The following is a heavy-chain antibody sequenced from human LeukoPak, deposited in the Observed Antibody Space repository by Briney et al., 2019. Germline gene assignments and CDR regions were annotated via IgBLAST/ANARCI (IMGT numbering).Heavy chain of an antibody. J-gene: IGHJ4*02. CDR1: GFTFRSYW. V-gene: IGHV3-7*01. CDR2: INQGGSVQ. CDR3: ARVEYSGWNLEY. Sequence: GGSPRLSCAASGFTFRSYWMSWVRQAPGKGLEWVANINQGGSVQYYMDSVKGRFTISRDDAKNSLYVQMNSLRDEDTAVYYCARVEYSGWNLEYWGQGTLVTVSS. D-gene: IGHD5-12*01.